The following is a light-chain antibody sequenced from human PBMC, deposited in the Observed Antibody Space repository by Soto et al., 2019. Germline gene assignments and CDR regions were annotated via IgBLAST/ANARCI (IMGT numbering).Light chain of an antibody. V-gene: IGKV3-15*01. CDR3: QQRSSWPLT. Sequence: ETVMTQSPATLSVSPGERATLSCRASQSVSSALAWYQQKPGLPPRLLIYDASTRATGIPARFSGSGSGTDFTLTISSLQSQDFAVYYCQQRSSWPLTFGGGTKVDIK. CDR1: QSVSSA. J-gene: IGKJ4*01. CDR2: DAS.